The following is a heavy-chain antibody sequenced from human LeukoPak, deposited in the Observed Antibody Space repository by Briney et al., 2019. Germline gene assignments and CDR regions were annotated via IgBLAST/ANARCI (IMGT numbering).Heavy chain of an antibody. J-gene: IGHJ3*02. CDR2: IYHSGST. V-gene: IGHV4-38-2*01. D-gene: IGHD3-22*01. CDR1: GYSISSGCY. Sequence: PSETLSLTCAVSGYSISSGCYWGWIRQPPGKGLEWVGSIYHSGSTYYNPSLKSRVTISVDTSKNQFSLKLSSVTAADTAVYYCASPGYDSSAAGAVDAFDIWGQGTMVTVSS. CDR3: ASPGYDSSAAGAVDAFDI.